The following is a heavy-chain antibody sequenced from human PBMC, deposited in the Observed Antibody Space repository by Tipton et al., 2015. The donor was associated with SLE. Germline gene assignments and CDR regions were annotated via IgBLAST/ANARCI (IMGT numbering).Heavy chain of an antibody. CDR1: GYSFTSYW. V-gene: IGHV5-51*01. CDR3: ARQSSSLEY. J-gene: IGHJ4*02. D-gene: IGHD6-13*01. CDR2: IYSGDSDT. Sequence: QLVQSGAEVKKPGESLKISCKGSGYSFTSYWIAWVRQTPGKGLEWMGIIYSGDSDTRYSPSLQGQVTIAVDKSISTAYLQWSSRKASDTAMYYYARQSSSLEYWGQGTLVTVSS.